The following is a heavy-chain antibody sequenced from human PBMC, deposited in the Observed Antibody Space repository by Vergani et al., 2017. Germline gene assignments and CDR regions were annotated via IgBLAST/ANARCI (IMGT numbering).Heavy chain of an antibody. J-gene: IGHJ4*02. V-gene: IGHV4-38-2*01. D-gene: IGHD7-27*01. CDR3: ARHGRNWACDY. Sequence: QVQLQESGPGLVKPSETLSLTCAVSDYSISSGYYWGWIRQPPGKGLEWIGSIYHSGSTYYNPSLKSPVTISVDTSKNQFSLKLTSVTAADTAVYCCARHGRNWACDYWGQGTLVTVSS. CDR1: DYSISSGYY. CDR2: IYHSGST.